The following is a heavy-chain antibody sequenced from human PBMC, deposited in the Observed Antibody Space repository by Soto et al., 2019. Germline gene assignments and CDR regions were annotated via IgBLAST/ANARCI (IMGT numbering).Heavy chain of an antibody. CDR1: GGSISSYY. Sequence: SETLSLTCTVSGGSISSYYWSWIRQPPGKGLEWIGYIYYSGSTNYNPSLKSRVTISVDTSKNQFSLKLSSVTAADTAVYYCARRRGYYSGGSCYALYNWFDPWGQGTLVTVSS. CDR3: ARRRGYYSGGSCYALYNWFDP. V-gene: IGHV4-59*08. J-gene: IGHJ5*02. D-gene: IGHD2-15*01. CDR2: IYYSGST.